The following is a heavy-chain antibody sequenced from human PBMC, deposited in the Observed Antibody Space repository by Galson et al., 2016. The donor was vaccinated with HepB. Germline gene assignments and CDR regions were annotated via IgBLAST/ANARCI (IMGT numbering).Heavy chain of an antibody. J-gene: IGHJ4*02. CDR1: GFTFSDYS. CDR2: ISSSSSYT. Sequence: SLRLSCAASGFTFSDYSMSWIRQAPGQGLEWVSYISSSSSYTNSADSLKGRFTISRDNAKNSLYLQVNSLRADDTAVYYCARGTVAGSLDYWGQGTLVNVSA. V-gene: IGHV3-11*06. D-gene: IGHD6-19*01. CDR3: ARGTVAGSLDY.